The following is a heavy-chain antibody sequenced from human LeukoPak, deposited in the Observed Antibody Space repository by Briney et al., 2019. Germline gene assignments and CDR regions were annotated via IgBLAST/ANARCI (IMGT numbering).Heavy chain of an antibody. J-gene: IGHJ5*02. CDR2: IYYSGST. D-gene: IGHD4-17*01. CDR3: ARIQSIDYGDYGGWFDP. CDR1: GGSVSSGSYY. Sequence: SETLSLTCTVSGGSVSSGSYYWSWIRQPPGKGLEWIGYIYYSGSTNYNPSLKRRVTISVDTSKNQFSLKLSSVTAADTAVYYCARIQSIDYGDYGGWFDPWGQGTLVTVSS. V-gene: IGHV4-61*01.